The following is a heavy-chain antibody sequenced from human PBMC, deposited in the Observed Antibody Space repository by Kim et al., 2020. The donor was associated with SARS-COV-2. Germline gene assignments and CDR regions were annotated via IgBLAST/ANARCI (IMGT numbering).Heavy chain of an antibody. D-gene: IGHD5-18*01. CDR3: AARGYSDGFRQVAFDM. Sequence: SETLSLTCTVSGGSISSYYWSWIRQPPGKGLEWIGYIYYSGSTNYNPSLKSRVTISVDTSKNQFSLKLSSVTAADTAVYYCAARGYSDGFRQVAFDMWGQGTMLSVSS. CDR2: IYYSGST. V-gene: IGHV4-59*01. CDR1: GGSISSYY. J-gene: IGHJ3*02.